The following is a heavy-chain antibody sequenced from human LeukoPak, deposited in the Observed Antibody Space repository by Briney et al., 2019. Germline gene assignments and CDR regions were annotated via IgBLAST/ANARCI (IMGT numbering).Heavy chain of an antibody. J-gene: IGHJ5*02. Sequence: SETLSLTCTVSGGSISSYYWSWIRQPPGKGLEWIGYIYATGSTNYNPSLKSRVTISVDTSMNQFSLNLRSVTAADTAVYYCARHGSVRSPLGPWGQGTLVTVSS. CDR3: ARHGSVRSPLGP. CDR2: IYATGST. D-gene: IGHD3-10*01. V-gene: IGHV4-4*09. CDR1: GGSISSYY.